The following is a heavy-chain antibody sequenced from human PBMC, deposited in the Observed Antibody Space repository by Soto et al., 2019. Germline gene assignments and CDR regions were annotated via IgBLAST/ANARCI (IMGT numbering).Heavy chain of an antibody. D-gene: IGHD3-22*01. CDR1: GFTFSSYA. Sequence: GGSLRLSCAASGFTFSSYAMSWVRQAPGKGLEWVSAISGSGGSTYYADSVKGRFTISRDNSKNTLYLQMNSLRAEDTAVYYCAKMLSRAYYYDSSGYLYAFDIWGQGTMVTVSS. V-gene: IGHV3-23*01. CDR3: AKMLSRAYYYDSSGYLYAFDI. J-gene: IGHJ3*02. CDR2: ISGSGGST.